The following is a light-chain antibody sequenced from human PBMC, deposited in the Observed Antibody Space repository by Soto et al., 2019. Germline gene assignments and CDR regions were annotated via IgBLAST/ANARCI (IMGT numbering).Light chain of an antibody. CDR1: QDIGNS. CDR2: DAS. CDR3: HKSDHFPI. J-gene: IGKJ3*01. Sequence: DIQMTQSPPSLSASVVDRVTITCQASQDIGNSLNWFQHKPGKAPNLVIYDASNLEIGVPSRFSGSGSGTYFTFTITSLRPEYITSYYCHKSDHFPIFGHGTKV. V-gene: IGKV1-33*01.